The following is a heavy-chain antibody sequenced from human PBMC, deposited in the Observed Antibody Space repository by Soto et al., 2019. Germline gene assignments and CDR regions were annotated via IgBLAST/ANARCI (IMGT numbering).Heavy chain of an antibody. J-gene: IGHJ4*02. Sequence: QVQLVESGGGVVQSGRSLRLSCAASGFTFSSYGMHWVRQAPGKGLEWVAVISYDGSNKYYADSVKGRFTISRDNSKNTLYLQMNSLRAEDTAVYYCATELYDFWSGYSKNYFDYWGQGTLVTVSS. CDR3: ATELYDFWSGYSKNYFDY. V-gene: IGHV3-30*03. CDR1: GFTFSSYG. D-gene: IGHD3-3*01. CDR2: ISYDGSNK.